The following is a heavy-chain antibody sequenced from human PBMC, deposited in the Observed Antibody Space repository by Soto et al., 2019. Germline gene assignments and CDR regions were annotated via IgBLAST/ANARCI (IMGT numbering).Heavy chain of an antibody. Sequence: QVQLVESGGGVVQPGRSLRLSCAASRFTFSNFAMHWVRQAPGKGLEWVAVISYDGRNKYYADSVKGRFTISRDNSKNPLYLQMNSLRAEDTAVYYCAREPTRVNIYYYGMDVWGQGTTVTVSS. CDR2: ISYDGRNK. CDR3: AREPTRVNIYYYGMDV. J-gene: IGHJ6*02. D-gene: IGHD4-4*01. CDR1: RFTFSNFA. V-gene: IGHV3-30*04.